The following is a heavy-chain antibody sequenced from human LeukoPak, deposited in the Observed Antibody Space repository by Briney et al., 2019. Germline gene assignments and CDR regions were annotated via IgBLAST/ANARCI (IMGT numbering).Heavy chain of an antibody. CDR3: ARDLPAGGFYYYYMDV. J-gene: IGHJ6*03. CDR2: IYTSGST. V-gene: IGHV4-4*07. Sequence: SETLSLTCSVSGGSIRNYYWIWIRQPAGKGLEWIGRIYTSGSTNYNPSLKSRVTMSVDTSKNQFSLKLSSVTAADTAVYYCARDLPAGGFYYYYMDVWGKGTTVTVSS. CDR1: GGSIRNYY.